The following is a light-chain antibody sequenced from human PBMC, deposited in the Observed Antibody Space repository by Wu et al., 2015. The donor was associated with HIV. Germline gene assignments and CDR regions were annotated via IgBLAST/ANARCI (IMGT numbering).Light chain of an antibody. Sequence: ELVLTQSPATLSLSPGERATLSCRASQSVSSYLAWFQQKPGQAPRLLIYDSSNRATGIPARFSGSGSGTDFTLTINNLEPEDFAVYYCQHRSSWPLTFGQGTRLEIK. J-gene: IGKJ5*01. V-gene: IGKV3-11*01. CDR1: QSVSSY. CDR2: DSS. CDR3: QHRSSWPLT.